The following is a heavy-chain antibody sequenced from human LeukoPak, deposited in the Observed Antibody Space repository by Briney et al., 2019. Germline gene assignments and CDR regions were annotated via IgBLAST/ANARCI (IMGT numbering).Heavy chain of an antibody. V-gene: IGHV4-59*08. Sequence: SETLSLTCTVSGGSISNYYWSWIRQPPGKELEWIGYISYSGNTDSNPSLESRVTISVDTSKKQFSLKLRSVTAADTAVYYCARHRSGLLGGDFDYWGQGTLVTVSS. D-gene: IGHD2-15*01. CDR1: GGSISNYY. J-gene: IGHJ4*02. CDR2: ISYSGNT. CDR3: ARHRSGLLGGDFDY.